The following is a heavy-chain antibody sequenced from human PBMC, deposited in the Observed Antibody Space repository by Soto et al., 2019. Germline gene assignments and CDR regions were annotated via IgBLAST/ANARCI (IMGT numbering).Heavy chain of an antibody. J-gene: IGHJ4*02. Sequence: PRLSCAASGFTFSTYAMSWVRQAPGKGLEWVSSISGSGGNTYYAGSVKGRFTISRDNSKNTLYLQMDSLRAEDTAVYYCAKGSGSSGLSDYFAYWGQGTLVTVSS. V-gene: IGHV3-23*01. CDR2: ISGSGGNT. CDR1: GFTFSTYA. CDR3: AKGSGSSGLSDYFAY. D-gene: IGHD1-26*01.